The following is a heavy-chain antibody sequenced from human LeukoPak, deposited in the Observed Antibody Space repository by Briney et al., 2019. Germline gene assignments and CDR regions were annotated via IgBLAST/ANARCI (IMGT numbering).Heavy chain of an antibody. CDR1: GFIFSSYW. V-gene: IGHV3-7*05. CDR2: IKEDGSAK. CDR3: VMDMDV. J-gene: IGHJ6*02. Sequence: GGSLRPSCAASGFIFSSYWMNWVRQAPGKGLEWVANIKEDGSAKYYVDSVKGRFTISRDNAKNSLYLQMNSLRAEDTAVYYCVMDMDVWGQGTTVTVSS.